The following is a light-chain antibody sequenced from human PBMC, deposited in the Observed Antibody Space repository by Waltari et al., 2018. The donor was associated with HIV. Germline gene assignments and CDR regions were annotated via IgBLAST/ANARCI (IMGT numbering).Light chain of an antibody. CDR1: QSVRSSY. V-gene: IGKV3-20*01. J-gene: IGKJ2*01. CDR2: GAS. Sequence: EIVLTQSPGTLSLSPGERATLSCRASQSVRSSYLAWYQQKPGQAPRLLIYGASSRATGIPDRFSGSGSGTDFTLTISRLEPEDFAVYYCQQYGGSPYTFGQGPSWRSN. CDR3: QQYGGSPYT.